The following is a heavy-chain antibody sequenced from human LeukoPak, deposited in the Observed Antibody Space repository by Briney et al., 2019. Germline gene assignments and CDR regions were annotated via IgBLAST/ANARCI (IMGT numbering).Heavy chain of an antibody. Sequence: GGSLRLSCAASGFTFSSYGMHWVRQAPGKGLEWVAVISYDGSNKYYADSVKGRFTISRDNSKNTLYLQMNSLRAEDTAVYYCAKSSIAVADPFDYWGQGTLVTVSS. J-gene: IGHJ4*02. CDR3: AKSSIAVADPFDY. CDR1: GFTFSSYG. V-gene: IGHV3-30*18. D-gene: IGHD6-19*01. CDR2: ISYDGSNK.